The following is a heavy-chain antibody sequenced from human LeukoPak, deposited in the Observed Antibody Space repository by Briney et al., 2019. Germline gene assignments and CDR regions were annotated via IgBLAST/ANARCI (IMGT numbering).Heavy chain of an antibody. Sequence: SETLSLTCTVSGGSISSSSYYWGWIRQPPGKVLEWIGSIYYSGSTYYNPSLKSRVTISVDTSKNQFSLKLSSVTAADTAVYYCARDKGFRPATAVWDYWGQGTLVTVSS. CDR1: GGSISSSSYY. D-gene: IGHD1-14*01. V-gene: IGHV4-39*07. CDR3: ARDKGFRPATAVWDY. CDR2: IYYSGST. J-gene: IGHJ4*02.